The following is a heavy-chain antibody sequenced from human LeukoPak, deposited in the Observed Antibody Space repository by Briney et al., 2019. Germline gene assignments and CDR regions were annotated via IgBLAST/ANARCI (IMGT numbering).Heavy chain of an antibody. Sequence: PGGSLRLSCAASGFTFSSYGMHWVRQAPGKGLEWVAFIRYDGSNKYYADSVKGRFTISRDNSKNTLYLQMNSLRAEDTAVYYCAKDWLWFGAFPTGSYNWFDPWGQGTLVTVSS. CDR2: IRYDGSNK. D-gene: IGHD3-10*01. CDR1: GFTFSSYG. J-gene: IGHJ5*02. CDR3: AKDWLWFGAFPTGSYNWFDP. V-gene: IGHV3-30*02.